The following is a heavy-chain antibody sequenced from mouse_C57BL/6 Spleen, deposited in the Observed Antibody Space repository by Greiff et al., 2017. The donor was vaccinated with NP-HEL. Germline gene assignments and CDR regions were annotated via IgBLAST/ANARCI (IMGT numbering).Heavy chain of an antibody. J-gene: IGHJ4*01. V-gene: IGHV5-16*01. Sequence: EVHLVESEGGLVQPGSSMKLSCTASGFTFSDYYMAWVRQVPEKGLEWVANINYDGSSTYYLDSLKSRFIISRDNAKNILYLQMSSLKSEDTATYYCARDSNPYAMDYWGQGTSVTVSS. CDR3: ARDSNPYAMDY. CDR2: INYDGSST. D-gene: IGHD2-5*01. CDR1: GFTFSDYY.